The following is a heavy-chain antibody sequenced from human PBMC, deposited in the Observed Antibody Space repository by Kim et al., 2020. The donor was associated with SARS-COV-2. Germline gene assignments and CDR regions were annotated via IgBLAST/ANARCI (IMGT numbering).Heavy chain of an antibody. D-gene: IGHD3-3*01. CDR1: GFTFSSYA. CDR3: ARDKEGLGFLEWLAPRNAFDI. CDR2: ISYDGSNK. J-gene: IGHJ3*02. Sequence: GGSLRLSCAASGFTFSSYAMHWVRQAPGKGLEWVAVISYDGSNKYYADSVKGRFTISRDNSKNTMYLQMNSLRAEDTAVYYCARDKEGLGFLEWLAPRNAFDIWGQGTMVSVSS. V-gene: IGHV3-30*04.